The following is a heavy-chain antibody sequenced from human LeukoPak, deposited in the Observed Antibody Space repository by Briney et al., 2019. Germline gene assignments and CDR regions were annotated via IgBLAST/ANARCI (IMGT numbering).Heavy chain of an antibody. D-gene: IGHD3-3*01. CDR3: ARQRYDFWSGYYTGVDAFDI. J-gene: IGHJ3*02. CDR2: IYYSGST. V-gene: IGHV4-38-2*01. CDR1: GYSISNGYY. Sequence: PSETLSLTCAVSGYSISNGYYWGWIRQPPGKGLEWIGSIYYSGSTYYNPSLKSRVTISVDTSKNQFSLKLSSVTAADTAVYYCARQRYDFWSGYYTGVDAFDIWGQGTMVTVSS.